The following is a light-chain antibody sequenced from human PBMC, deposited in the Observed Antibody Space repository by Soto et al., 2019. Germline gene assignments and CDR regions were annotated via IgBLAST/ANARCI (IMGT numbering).Light chain of an antibody. Sequence: AIQMTQAPASLSASGGDRVTITCRASQGIRNDLDWFQQKPGKDPKLLIYAASNLQSWGQARFIGSGAGTEFALTSRSLQPEDYATYSCLQKCFYPFRIGPGTKVDIK. CDR2: AAS. CDR1: QGIRND. CDR3: LQKCFYPFR. V-gene: IGKV1-6*01. J-gene: IGKJ3*01.